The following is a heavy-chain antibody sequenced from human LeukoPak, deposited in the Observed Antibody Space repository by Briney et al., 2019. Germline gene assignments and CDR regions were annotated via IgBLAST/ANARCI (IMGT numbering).Heavy chain of an antibody. CDR3: ARGAPGYCSRTTCPLDY. D-gene: IGHD2-2*01. CDR1: GGSISSYY. Sequence: SETLSLTCTVSGGSISSYYWTWIRQPPGKGLEWIGYIYYSGSTNYNPSLKSRVTISVDTSKNQFSLKLSSVTAADTAVYCCARGAPGYCSRTTCPLDYWGQGTLVTVSS. CDR2: IYYSGST. J-gene: IGHJ4*02. V-gene: IGHV4-59*01.